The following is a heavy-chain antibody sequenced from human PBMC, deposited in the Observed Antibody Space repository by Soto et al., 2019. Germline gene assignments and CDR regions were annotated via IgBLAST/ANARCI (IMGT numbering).Heavy chain of an antibody. CDR3: ARDPRNLGLDP. CDR1: GFTFSGYW. V-gene: IGHV3-74*01. D-gene: IGHD4-4*01. CDR2: IDGDGTST. J-gene: IGHJ5*02. Sequence: GGSLRLSCAASGFTFSGYWMYWVRQSPGKGLVWVSRIDGDGTSTGYADSVKGRSTISRDNAKNTLYLQMNSLRAEDTAVYYCARDPRNLGLDPWGLGTLVTVSS.